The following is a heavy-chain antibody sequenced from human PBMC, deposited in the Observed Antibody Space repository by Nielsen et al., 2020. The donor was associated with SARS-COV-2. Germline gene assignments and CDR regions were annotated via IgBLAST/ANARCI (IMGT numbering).Heavy chain of an antibody. V-gene: IGHV3-7*03. D-gene: IGHD2-15*01. J-gene: IGHJ6*02. CDR3: ARDGGYCSGGSCQIYYYYYGMDV. Sequence: VRQAPGKGLEWVANIKQDGSEKYYVDSVKGRFTISRDNAKNSLYLQMSSLRSEDTAVYYCARDGGYCSGGSCQIYYYYYGMDVWGQGTTVTVSS. CDR2: IKQDGSEK.